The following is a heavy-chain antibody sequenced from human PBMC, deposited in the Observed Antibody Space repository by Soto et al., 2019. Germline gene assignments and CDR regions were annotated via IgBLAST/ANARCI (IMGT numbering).Heavy chain of an antibody. Sequence: SETLSLTCAVYGGSFSGYYWSWIRQPPGKGLGWIGEINHSGSTNYNPSLKSRVTISVDTSKNQFSLKLSSATAADTAVYYCARESSPEDFWSGPHYYYYMDVWGKGTTVTVSS. J-gene: IGHJ6*03. CDR3: ARESSPEDFWSGPHYYYYMDV. CDR1: GGSFSGYY. V-gene: IGHV4-34*01. CDR2: INHSGST. D-gene: IGHD3-3*01.